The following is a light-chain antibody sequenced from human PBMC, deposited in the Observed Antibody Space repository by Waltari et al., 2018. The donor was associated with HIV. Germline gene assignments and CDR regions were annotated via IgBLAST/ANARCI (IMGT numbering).Light chain of an antibody. CDR1: NSNIATNT. Sequence: QSVLTQPPSASGTPGQRVTLSCSGSNSNIATNTVNWYQQLPGTAPKLLIYSKSRRPSGVPDRFSGSKSGTSASLAISGLQSEDEADYYCAAWDDSLNAVFGGGTKLTVL. V-gene: IGLV1-44*01. CDR2: SKS. J-gene: IGLJ2*01. CDR3: AAWDDSLNAV.